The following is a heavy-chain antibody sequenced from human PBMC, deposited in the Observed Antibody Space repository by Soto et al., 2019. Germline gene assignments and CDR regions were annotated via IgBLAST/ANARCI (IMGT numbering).Heavy chain of an antibody. CDR1: GGTFRNNT. D-gene: IGHD3-16*01. J-gene: IGHJ6*02. Sequence: QVQLVQSGAEVKKPGSSVKVSCKASGGTFRNNTFSWVRQAPGQGLEWMGGIIPMFVTPTYAQKFQGRVAISADESTNTAYMELSSLSSDDTAVYYCARDRSGRVRSNSGFYFYSGLDVWGQGTTVTVSS. CDR2: IIPMFVTP. CDR3: ARDRSGRVRSNSGFYFYSGLDV. V-gene: IGHV1-69*01.